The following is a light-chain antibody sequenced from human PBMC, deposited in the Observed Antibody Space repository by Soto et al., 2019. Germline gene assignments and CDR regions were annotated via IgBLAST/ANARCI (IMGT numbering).Light chain of an antibody. J-gene: IGKJ3*01. CDR1: QSINSY. CDR3: QQSYSNPFT. CDR2: AAS. V-gene: IGKV1-39*01. Sequence: DIQMTQSPSSLPASVGDRVTITCRASQSINSYLNWYQQKPGKAPKLLIYAASNLQSGVPSRFSGSGSGTDFTLTVSSLQPEDFATYYCQQSYSNPFTFGPGTKVDIK.